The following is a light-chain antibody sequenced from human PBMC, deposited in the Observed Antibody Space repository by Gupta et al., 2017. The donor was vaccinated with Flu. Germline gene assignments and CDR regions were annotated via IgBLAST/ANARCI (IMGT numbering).Light chain of an antibody. V-gene: IGLV8-61*01. CDR3: VRDMGSGIWV. CDR2: STN. CDR1: SGSVFTSYY. J-gene: IGLJ3*02. Sequence: TVATPEPAFSVSPGGTVTLTCGLSSGSVFTSYYPSWYQQTPGQAPRTLIYSTNTRSSGVADRFSGSILGKKAALTITGAQADDEADYYGVRDMGSGIWVFGGGTKLTVL.